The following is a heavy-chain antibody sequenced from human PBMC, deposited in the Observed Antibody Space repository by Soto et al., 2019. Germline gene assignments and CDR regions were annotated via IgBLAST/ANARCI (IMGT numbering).Heavy chain of an antibody. D-gene: IGHD6-19*01. J-gene: IGHJ4*02. V-gene: IGHV1-69*13. CDR1: GGTFSSYA. Sequence: SVKVSCKAAGGTFSSYAISLVRQAPGQGLEWMGGIIPIFGTANYAQKFQGRVTITADESTSTAYMELSSLRSEDTAVYYCAIGGHSSGWFFDYWGQGTLVTVSS. CDR3: AIGGHSSGWFFDY. CDR2: IIPIFGTA.